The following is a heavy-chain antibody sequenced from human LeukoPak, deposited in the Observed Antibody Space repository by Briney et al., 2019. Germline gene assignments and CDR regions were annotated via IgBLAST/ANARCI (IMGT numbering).Heavy chain of an antibody. D-gene: IGHD2-2*01. CDR1: GFTFSSYA. Sequence: PGRSLRLSCAASGFTFSSYAMHWVRQAPGKGLEWVAVISYDGSNKYYADSVKGRFTISRDNSKNTLYLQMNSLRAEDTAVYYCARVGGYCSSTSCPFDYWGHGTLVTVSS. CDR2: ISYDGSNK. J-gene: IGHJ4*01. V-gene: IGHV3-30-3*01. CDR3: ARVGGYCSSTSCPFDY.